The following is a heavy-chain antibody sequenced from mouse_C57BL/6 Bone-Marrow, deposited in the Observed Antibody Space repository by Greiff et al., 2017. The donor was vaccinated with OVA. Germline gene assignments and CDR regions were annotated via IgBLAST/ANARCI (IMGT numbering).Heavy chain of an antibody. CDR3: ARSKDGFPYAMDY. V-gene: IGHV1-22*01. CDR1: GYTFTDYN. D-gene: IGHD2-3*01. CDR2: INPNNGGT. Sequence: EVQLQQSGPELVKPGASVKMSCKASGYTFTDYNMHWVKQSHGKSLEWIGYINPNNGGTSYNQKFKGKATLTVNKSSSTAYMELRSLTSEDSAVYYCARSKDGFPYAMDYWGQGTSVTVSS. J-gene: IGHJ4*01.